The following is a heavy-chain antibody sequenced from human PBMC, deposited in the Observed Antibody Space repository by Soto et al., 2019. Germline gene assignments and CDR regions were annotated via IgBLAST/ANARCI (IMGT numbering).Heavy chain of an antibody. D-gene: IGHD3-22*01. CDR1: GFTFSSYA. V-gene: IGHV3-30-3*01. CDR3: ARDTSRRYYDSSGYGH. J-gene: IGHJ4*02. Sequence: GGSLRLSCAASGFTFSSYAMHWVRQAPGKGLEWVAVISYDGSNKYYADSVKGRFTISRDNSKNTLYLRMNSLRAEDTAVYYCARDTSRRYYDSSGYGHWGQGTLVTAPQ. CDR2: ISYDGSNK.